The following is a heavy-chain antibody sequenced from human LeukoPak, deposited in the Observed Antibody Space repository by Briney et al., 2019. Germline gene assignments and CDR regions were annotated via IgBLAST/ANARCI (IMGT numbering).Heavy chain of an antibody. CDR2: IYYSGST. CDR3: ARGTGVLLSPSDP. J-gene: IGHJ5*02. CDR1: GGSISSYY. Sequence: SETLSLTCTVSGGSISSYYWSWIRQPPGKGLEWIGYIYYSGSTNYNPSLKSRVTISVDTSKNQFSLKLSSVTAADTAVYYCARGTGVLLSPSDPWGQGTLVTVSS. D-gene: IGHD3-10*01. V-gene: IGHV4-59*01.